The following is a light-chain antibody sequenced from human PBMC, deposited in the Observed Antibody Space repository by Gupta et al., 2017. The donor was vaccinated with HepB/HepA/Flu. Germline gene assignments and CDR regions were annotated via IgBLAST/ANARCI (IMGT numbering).Light chain of an antibody. V-gene: IGKV3-15*01. J-gene: IGKJ5*01. CDR3: QQDNNWPPIT. CDR2: GAS. Sequence: EIVMTQSPATLSVSPGERATLSCRASQSVSSNLAWYQQKPGQAPRLLIYGASTRATGIPARFSGSGSGKEFPLTSSSRQSEDFAVYYCQQDNNWPPITFGQGTRLEIK. CDR1: QSVSSN.